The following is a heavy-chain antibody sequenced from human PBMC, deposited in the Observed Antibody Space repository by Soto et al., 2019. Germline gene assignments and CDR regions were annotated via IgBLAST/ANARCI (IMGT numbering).Heavy chain of an antibody. Sequence: GGSLRLSCAASGFTFSSYSMNWVRQAPGKGLEWVSYISSSSSTIYYGDSVKGRFTISRDNAKNTLYLQMNSLRAEDTAVYYCAKSPYDPYGMDVWGQGTTVTVSS. D-gene: IGHD3-22*01. V-gene: IGHV3-48*01. CDR3: AKSPYDPYGMDV. CDR2: ISSSSSTI. J-gene: IGHJ6*02. CDR1: GFTFSSYS.